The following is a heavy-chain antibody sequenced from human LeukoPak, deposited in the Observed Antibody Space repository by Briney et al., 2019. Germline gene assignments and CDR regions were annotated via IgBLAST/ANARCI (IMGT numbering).Heavy chain of an antibody. CDR1: GGSISSSSYY. CDR2: IYYSGST. V-gene: IGHV4-39*07. J-gene: IGHJ4*02. CDR3: ASQGWEAAAGNY. D-gene: IGHD6-13*01. Sequence: SETLSLTCTVSGGSISSSSYYWGWIRQPPGKGLEWIGSIYYSGSTYYNPSLKSRVTISVDMSKNQFSLKLSSVTAADTAVYYCASQGWEAAAGNYWGQGTLVTVSS.